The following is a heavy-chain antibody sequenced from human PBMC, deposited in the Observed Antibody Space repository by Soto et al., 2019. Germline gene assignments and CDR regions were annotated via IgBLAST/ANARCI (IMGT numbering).Heavy chain of an antibody. CDR2: IKQYGSEK. Sequence: PWGPLRLSCAASGFTFSSYWMSWVRQAPGKGLEWVANIKQYGSEKYYVDSVKGRFTISRDNAKNSLYLQMNSLRAEDTAVYYCTLVGYCSSLSCPPQTDWGQGNMVSVSA. J-gene: IGHJ1*01. V-gene: IGHV3-7*01. D-gene: IGHD2-2*01. CDR3: TLVGYCSSLSCPPQTD. CDR1: GFTFSSYW.